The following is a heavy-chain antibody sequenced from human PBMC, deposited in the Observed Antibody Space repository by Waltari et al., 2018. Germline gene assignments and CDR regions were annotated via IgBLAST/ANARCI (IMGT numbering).Heavy chain of an antibody. V-gene: IGHV3-66*02. CDR2: IYSVGST. D-gene: IGHD1-1*01. CDR3: ARSTGTWPSYFDY. Sequence: EVQLVESGGGLVQPGGSLRLSCAASGFTVTTNYMSWVRQAPGKGLEWVSVIYSVGSTYYADSVKGRFTISRDNSKNTVYLQMNSLRDEDTAVYYCARSTGTWPSYFDYWGQGTLVTVSS. J-gene: IGHJ4*02. CDR1: GFTVTTNY.